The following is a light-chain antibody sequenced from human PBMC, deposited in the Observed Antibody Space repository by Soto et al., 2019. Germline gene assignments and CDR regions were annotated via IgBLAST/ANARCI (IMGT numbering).Light chain of an antibody. J-gene: IGKJ2*01. CDR3: QQYDYMPYT. CDR1: EDITNY. Sequence: DIQMTQSPSSLSASVGERITITCQASEDITNYLHWYQQKPGKAPKLLIYDASNLKTGVPSRFSGSGSGTDFSFTISSLQAEDIATYYCQQYDYMPYTFGQGTKLEMK. V-gene: IGKV1-33*01. CDR2: DAS.